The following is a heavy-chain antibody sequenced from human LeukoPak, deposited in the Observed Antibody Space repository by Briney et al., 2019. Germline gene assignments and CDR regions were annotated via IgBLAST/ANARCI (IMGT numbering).Heavy chain of an antibody. V-gene: IGHV3-64*01. CDR2: ISSDGGSA. Sequence: TGGSPRLSCAASGFTFSNYAMHWVRQAPGKGLEYVSVISSDGGSAYYANSVKGRYTISRDNSKNTLYLQMGSLRAEDMAVYFCARSNCSTTSCLFNAFDIWGQGTMVTVSS. CDR1: GFTFSNYA. D-gene: IGHD2-2*01. CDR3: ARSNCSTTSCLFNAFDI. J-gene: IGHJ3*02.